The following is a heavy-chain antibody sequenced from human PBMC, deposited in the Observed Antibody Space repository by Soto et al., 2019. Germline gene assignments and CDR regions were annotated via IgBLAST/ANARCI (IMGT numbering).Heavy chain of an antibody. D-gene: IGHD2-2*01. V-gene: IGHV4-4*07. CDR1: GGSISSYY. J-gene: IGHJ3*01. CDR3: ARGIVVVPGNAFDV. CDR2: IYTSGST. Sequence: SETLSLTCTVSGGSISSYYWSWIRQPAGKGLEWIGRIYTSGSTNYNPSLKSRVTMSVDTSKNQFSLKLSSVTAADTAVYYCARGIVVVPGNAFDVWGQGTMVTVSS.